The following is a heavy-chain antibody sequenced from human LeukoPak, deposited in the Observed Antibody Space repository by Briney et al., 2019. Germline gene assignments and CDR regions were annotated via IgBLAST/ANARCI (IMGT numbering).Heavy chain of an antibody. CDR3: TTGIITAGTNY. CDR1: GFTSSHAW. CDR2: IKSKTDGGTT. Sequence: SGGSLRLSCATPGFTSSHAWMNWVRQAPGKGLEWVGRIKSKTDGGTTDYGAPVKGRFSISRDDSKNTLYLQMNSLKTEDTAVYYCTTGIITAGTNYWGQGTLVTVSS. D-gene: IGHD6-13*01. V-gene: IGHV3-15*01. J-gene: IGHJ4*02.